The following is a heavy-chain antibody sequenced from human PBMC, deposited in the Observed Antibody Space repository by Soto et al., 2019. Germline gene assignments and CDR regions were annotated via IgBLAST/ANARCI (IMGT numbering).Heavy chain of an antibody. CDR3: ARESNYGYFDY. J-gene: IGHJ4*02. CDR1: GFTFSSYS. V-gene: IGHV3-21*01. Sequence: GGSLRLSCAASGFTFSSYSMNWVRQAPGKGLEWVSSISSSSSYIYYADPVKGRFTISRDNAKNSLYLQMNSLRAEDTAVYYCARESNYGYFDYWGQGTLVTVSS. D-gene: IGHD4-4*01. CDR2: ISSSSSYI.